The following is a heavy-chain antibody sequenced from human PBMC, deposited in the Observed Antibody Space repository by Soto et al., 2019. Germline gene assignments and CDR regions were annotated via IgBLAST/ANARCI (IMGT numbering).Heavy chain of an antibody. Sequence: LSETLSLTCAVSGYSISSGYYLGLILQPPGKGLEWIGSIYHSGSTYYNPSLKSRVTISVDTSKNQFSLKLSSVTAADTAVYYCASQVIVVVVAPTGPVGFDPWGQGTLVTVSS. J-gene: IGHJ5*02. CDR1: GYSISSGYY. V-gene: IGHV4-38-2*01. CDR2: IYHSGST. D-gene: IGHD2-15*01. CDR3: ASQVIVVVVAPTGPVGFDP.